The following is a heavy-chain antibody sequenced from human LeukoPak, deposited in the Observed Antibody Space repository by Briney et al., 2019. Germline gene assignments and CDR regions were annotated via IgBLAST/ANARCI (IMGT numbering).Heavy chain of an antibody. Sequence: SETLSLTCRVSGGSISSCYWSWVREPRRKWMEWIGNILYTGSTRYNLYRKVRITISIYTTKNQISLKLSSVTAADTAMYYCARSAHYYYDSGSYGVAFDVWGQGTMVTVSS. V-gene: IGHV4-59*01. CDR1: GGSISSCY. CDR2: ILYTGST. J-gene: IGHJ3*01. D-gene: IGHD3-22*01. CDR3: ARSAHYYYDSGSYGVAFDV.